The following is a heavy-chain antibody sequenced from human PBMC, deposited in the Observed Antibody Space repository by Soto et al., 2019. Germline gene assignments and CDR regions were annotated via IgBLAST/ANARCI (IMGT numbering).Heavy chain of an antibody. CDR2: ISSSSSYI. V-gene: IGHV3-21*01. Sequence: EVQLVESGGGLVKPGGSLRLSCAASGFTFSTYSMNWVRQAPGKGLEWVSSISSSSSYIYYADSVKGRFTISRDNATNSLELQMNSPRAEDTAGYYCARDRGGDWKAFDIWGQGTMVTVSS. CDR3: ARDRGGDWKAFDI. CDR1: GFTFSTYS. D-gene: IGHD1-1*01. J-gene: IGHJ3*02.